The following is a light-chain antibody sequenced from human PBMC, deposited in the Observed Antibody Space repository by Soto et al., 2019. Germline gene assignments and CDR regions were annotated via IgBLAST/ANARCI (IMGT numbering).Light chain of an antibody. CDR1: QTIMTY. CDR2: AAS. CDR3: QQSYNSPQT. J-gene: IGKJ1*01. Sequence: DIQMTQSPSSLSASVGDEVTITCRASQTIMTYLNWYQLKPGKPPRLLIYAASSLQSGVPSRFSGSGSGTDCTLTISSLQPEDFATYSCQQSYNSPQTFGQGTKVEIK. V-gene: IGKV1-39*01.